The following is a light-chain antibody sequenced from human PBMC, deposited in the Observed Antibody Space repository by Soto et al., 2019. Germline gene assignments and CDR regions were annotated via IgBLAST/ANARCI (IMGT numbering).Light chain of an antibody. V-gene: IGKV3-20*01. Sequence: IGLTQSPGTLSLSPGDRATLSCRASQSVSSSYLAWYQQKPGQAPRLLIYGASSRATGIPDRFSGSGSGTDFTLTISRLEPEDFAVYYCQQYGSSPTFGPGTKVDIK. CDR1: QSVSSSY. J-gene: IGKJ3*01. CDR3: QQYGSSPT. CDR2: GAS.